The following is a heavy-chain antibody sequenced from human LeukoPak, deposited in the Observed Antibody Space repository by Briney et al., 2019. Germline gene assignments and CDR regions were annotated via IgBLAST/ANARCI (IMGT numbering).Heavy chain of an antibody. D-gene: IGHD6-6*01. CDR3: ARGSPARLYFYI. CDR1: GGTFSTSA. V-gene: IGHV1-69*04. J-gene: IGHJ4*02. CDR2: IIPVLGIR. Sequence: GASVKVSYKPSGGTFSTSAINRVRQAPGQGLEWMGRIIPVLGIRDYAQNLQGRVTITADKSTNTAYMEMSSLRSDDTAMYYCARGSPARLYFYIRGQGTLVTVSS.